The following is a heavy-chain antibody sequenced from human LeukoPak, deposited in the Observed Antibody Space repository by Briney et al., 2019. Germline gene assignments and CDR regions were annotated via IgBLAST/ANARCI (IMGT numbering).Heavy chain of an antibody. V-gene: IGHV3-30*02. Sequence: GGSLRLSCAASGFTFNNYGMHWVRQAPGKGLEGVAFIRYNGNNQYYADSVKGRFTISRDNSTNTLYLQMNSLKGDDTAVYYCAKDSAFYYIDVWGKETTVIISS. J-gene: IGHJ6*03. CDR1: GFTFNNYG. CDR2: IRYNGNNQ. D-gene: IGHD3-10*01. CDR3: AKDSAFYYIDV.